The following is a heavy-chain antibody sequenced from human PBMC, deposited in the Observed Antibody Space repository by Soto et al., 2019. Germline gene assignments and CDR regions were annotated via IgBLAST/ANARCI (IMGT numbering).Heavy chain of an antibody. CDR3: ARDTRLLWFGESPPDYYYGMDV. CDR1: GGSISSSNW. CDR2: IYHSGST. D-gene: IGHD3-10*01. Sequence: QVQLQESGPGLVKPSGTLSLTCAVSGGSISSSNWWSWVRQPPGKGLEWIGEIYHSGSTNYNPSLQSRVTISGDKSKNQFSLKLSSVTAADTAVYYCARDTRLLWFGESPPDYYYGMDVWGQGTTVTVSS. J-gene: IGHJ6*02. V-gene: IGHV4-4*02.